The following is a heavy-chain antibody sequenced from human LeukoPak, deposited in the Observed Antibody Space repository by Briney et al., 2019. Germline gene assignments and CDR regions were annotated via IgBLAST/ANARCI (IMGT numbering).Heavy chain of an antibody. J-gene: IGHJ4*02. CDR2: IYSGGTA. CDR1: GFTVSSKD. Sequence: PGGSLRLPRAASGFTVSSKDMSWVRQAPGKGLEWVSVIYSGGTAYYADSVKGRFTISRDTTKNTISLQMNSLRPEDTAVYYCARGYIWYYSDYWGQGTLVTVSS. CDR3: ARGYIWYYSDY. D-gene: IGHD1-20*01. V-gene: IGHV3-53*01.